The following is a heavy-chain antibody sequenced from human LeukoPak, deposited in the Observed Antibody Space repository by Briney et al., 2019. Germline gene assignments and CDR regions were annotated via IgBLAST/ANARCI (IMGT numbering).Heavy chain of an antibody. CDR1: GFTVSSNY. D-gene: IGHD2-2*01. CDR3: ARADQLLGNAFDI. Sequence: VGSLRLSCAASGFTVSSNYMSWVRQAPGKGLEWVSVINSGGSTYYADSVQGRFTIPRDNSKNTLYLQMNSLRAEDTAVYYCARADQLLGNAFDIWGQGTMVTVSS. V-gene: IGHV3-66*02. J-gene: IGHJ3*02. CDR2: INSGGST.